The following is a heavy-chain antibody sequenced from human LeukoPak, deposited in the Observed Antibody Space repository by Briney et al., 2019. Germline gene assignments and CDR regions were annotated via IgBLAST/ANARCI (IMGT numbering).Heavy chain of an antibody. V-gene: IGHV4-61*02. J-gene: IGHJ6*03. Sequence: PSETLSLTCSVSGGSISSSNYYWSWIRQPAGKGLEWIGRIYTSESTNYNPSLKSRVTISVDTSKNQFSLKLSSVTAADTAVYYCARGKIPSVWELRYYYYMDVWGKGTTVTISS. CDR3: ARGKIPSVWELRYYYYMDV. CDR1: GGSISSSNYY. D-gene: IGHD1-26*01. CDR2: IYTSEST.